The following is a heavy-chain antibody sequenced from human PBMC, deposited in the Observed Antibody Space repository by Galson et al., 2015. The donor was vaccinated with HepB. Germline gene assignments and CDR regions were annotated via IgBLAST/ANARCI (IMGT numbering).Heavy chain of an antibody. CDR3: ARYYYDSSGYITSDY. D-gene: IGHD3-22*01. J-gene: IGHJ4*02. CDR1: GFSLSTSGMC. V-gene: IGHV2-70*01. Sequence: PALVKPTQTLTLTCTFSGFSLSTSGMCVSWIRQPPGKALEWLALIDWDDDKYYSTSLKTRLTISKDTSKNQVVLTMTNMDPVDTATYYCARYYYDSSGYITSDYWGQGTLVTVSS. CDR2: IDWDDDK.